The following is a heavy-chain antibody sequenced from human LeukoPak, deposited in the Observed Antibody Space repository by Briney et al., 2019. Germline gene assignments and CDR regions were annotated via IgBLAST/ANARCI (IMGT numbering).Heavy chain of an antibody. D-gene: IGHD1-26*01. CDR3: ARVGWVLQVAPWFGP. CDR2: ISAYNGNT. J-gene: IGHJ5*02. V-gene: IGHV1-18*01. CDR1: GYTFTSYG. Sequence: ALVKVSCKASGYTFTSYGISWVRQAPGQGLEWMGWISAYNGNTNYAQKLQCRVTMTTDTSTSTAYMELRSLRSDDTAVYYCARVGWVLQVAPWFGPWGQGTLVTVSS.